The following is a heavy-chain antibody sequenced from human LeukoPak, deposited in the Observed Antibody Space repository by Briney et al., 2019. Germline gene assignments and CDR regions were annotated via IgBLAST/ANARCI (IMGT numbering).Heavy chain of an antibody. V-gene: IGHV3-7*03. CDR2: INHDGSEK. Sequence: GGSLRLSCAASGFRLSDYWMSWVSQAPGKGLEWVTNINHDGSEKYYVDSARGRFTISRDNAKHSLYLEMNSLGAEDTAVYYCARCSNAVCTLGMDVWGQGTTVTVSS. J-gene: IGHJ6*02. CDR3: ARCSNAVCTLGMDV. CDR1: GFRLSDYW. D-gene: IGHD2-8*01.